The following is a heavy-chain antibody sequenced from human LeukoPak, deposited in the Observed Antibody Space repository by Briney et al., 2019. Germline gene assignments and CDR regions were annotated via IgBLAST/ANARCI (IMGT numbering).Heavy chain of an antibody. Sequence: ASVKVSCKASGYTFTSYGISWVRQATGQGLEWMGWMNPNSGNTGYAQKFQGRVTMTRDTSISTAYMELSSLRSEDTALYYCARGTPYCSSASCYNYWGQGTLVTVSS. D-gene: IGHD2-2*02. V-gene: IGHV1-8*02. CDR2: MNPNSGNT. J-gene: IGHJ4*02. CDR3: ARGTPYCSSASCYNY. CDR1: GYTFTSYG.